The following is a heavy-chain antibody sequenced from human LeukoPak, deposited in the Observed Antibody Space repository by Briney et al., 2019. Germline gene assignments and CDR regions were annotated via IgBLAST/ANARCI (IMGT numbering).Heavy chain of an antibody. V-gene: IGHV3-30*03. CDR3: ARANDNYYYYYMDV. CDR1: GFTFSSHD. J-gene: IGHJ6*03. D-gene: IGHD3-9*01. CDR2: ISYDGGKK. Sequence: GGSLRLSCAASGFTFSSHDMHWVREAPGKGLEWVAIISYDGGKKDYADSVKGRFTISRDNAKNSLYLQMNSLRAEDTAVYYCARANDNYYYYYMDVWGKGTTVTIS.